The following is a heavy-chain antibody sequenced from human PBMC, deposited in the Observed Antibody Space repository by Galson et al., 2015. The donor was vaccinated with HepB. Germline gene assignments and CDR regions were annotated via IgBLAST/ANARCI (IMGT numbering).Heavy chain of an antibody. Sequence: SVKVSCKASGYTFTSYGISWVRQAPGQGLEWMGWISAYNGNTNYAQKLQGRVTMTTDTSTSTAYMELRSLRSDDTAVYYCARDWEVTVTHPLGWFDPWGQGTLVTVSS. J-gene: IGHJ5*02. V-gene: IGHV1-18*01. CDR2: ISAYNGNT. CDR3: ARDWEVTVTHPLGWFDP. CDR1: GYTFTSYG. D-gene: IGHD4-17*01.